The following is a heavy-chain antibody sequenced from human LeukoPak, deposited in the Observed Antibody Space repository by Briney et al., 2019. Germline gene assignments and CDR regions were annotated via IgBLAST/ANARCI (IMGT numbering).Heavy chain of an antibody. CDR3: AKEALTYGDYVFDY. CDR2: IWYDGSNK. Sequence: GGSLRLSCAASGFTFSSYGMHWVRQAPGKGLEWVAVIWYDGSNKYYADSVKGRFTISRDNSKNTLYLQMNSLRAEDTAAYYCAKEALTYGDYVFDYWGQGTLVTVSS. J-gene: IGHJ4*02. CDR1: GFTFSSYG. D-gene: IGHD4-17*01. V-gene: IGHV3-33*06.